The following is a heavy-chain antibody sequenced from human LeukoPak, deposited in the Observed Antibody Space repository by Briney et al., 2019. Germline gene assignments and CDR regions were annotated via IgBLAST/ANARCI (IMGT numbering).Heavy chain of an antibody. D-gene: IGHD5-18*01. CDR1: GGTFSSYA. V-gene: IGHV1-69*06. CDR2: IIPIIGTA. Sequence: SVKVSCKASGGTFSSYAISWVRQAPGQGLERMGGIIPIIGTANYAQKFQGRVTITADKSTSTAYMELSSLRSEDTAVYYCARSAMVGNYYYYYFMDVWGKGTTVTVSS. CDR3: ARSAMVGNYYYYYFMDV. J-gene: IGHJ6*03.